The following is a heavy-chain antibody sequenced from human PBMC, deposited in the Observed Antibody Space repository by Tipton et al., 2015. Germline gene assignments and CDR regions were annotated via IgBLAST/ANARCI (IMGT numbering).Heavy chain of an antibody. CDR3: TSTYLARYFDS. J-gene: IGHJ4*02. CDR2: ITPFSGHT. CDR1: GHTFTFRF. V-gene: IGHV1-45*02. Sequence: QSGPEVKKTGSSVNVSCEAPGHTFTFRFLHWVRQAPGQAPEWMGWITPFSGHTNYAKKFQDRVTISWDRSLSTAYMELRSLTAEDTGIYYCTSTYLARYFDSWGQGTLVTVSS.